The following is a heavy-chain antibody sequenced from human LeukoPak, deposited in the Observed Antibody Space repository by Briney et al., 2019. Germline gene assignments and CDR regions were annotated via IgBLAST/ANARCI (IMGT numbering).Heavy chain of an antibody. CDR3: ARAKCSSTSCYKFDP. CDR2: IYTSGST. Sequence: SETLSLTCTVSGGSISSYYWSWIRQPAGKGLEWIGRIYTSGSTNYNPSLKSRVTMSVDTSKNQFSLKPSSVTAADTAVYYCARAKCSSTSCYKFDPWGQGTLVTASS. CDR1: GGSISSYY. V-gene: IGHV4-4*07. D-gene: IGHD2-2*02. J-gene: IGHJ5*02.